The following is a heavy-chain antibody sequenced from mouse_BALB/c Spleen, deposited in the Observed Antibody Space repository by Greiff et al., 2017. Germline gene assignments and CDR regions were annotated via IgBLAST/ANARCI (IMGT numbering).Heavy chain of an antibody. D-gene: IGHD1-3*01. J-gene: IGHJ3*01. CDR3: ALKEAPNDGGFAY. V-gene: IGHV1-39*01. Sequence: VQLQQTGPELVKPGASVKISCKASGYSFTDYIMLWVKQSHGKSLEWIGNINPYYGSTSYNLKFKGKATLTVDKSSSTAYMQLNSLTSEDSAVYYCALKEAPNDGGFAYWGQGTLVTVSA. CDR1: GYSFTDYI. CDR2: INPYYGST.